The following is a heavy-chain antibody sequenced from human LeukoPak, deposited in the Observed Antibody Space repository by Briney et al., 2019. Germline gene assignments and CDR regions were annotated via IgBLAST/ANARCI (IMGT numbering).Heavy chain of an antibody. V-gene: IGHV3-9*01. J-gene: IGHJ4*02. CDR2: ISWNSGSI. Sequence: GGSLRLSCAASGFTFDDYAMHWVRQAPGKGLEWVSGISWNSGSIGYADSVKGRFTISRDNAKNSLYLQMNSLRAEDTALYYCAKDRSSSGYLYYFDYWGQGTLVTVSS. CDR3: AKDRSSSGYLYYFDY. CDR1: GFTFDDYA. D-gene: IGHD3-22*01.